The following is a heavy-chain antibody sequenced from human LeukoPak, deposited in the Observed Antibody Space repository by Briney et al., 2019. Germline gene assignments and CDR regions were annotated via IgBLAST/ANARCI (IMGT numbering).Heavy chain of an antibody. D-gene: IGHD6-19*01. J-gene: IGHJ3*01. V-gene: IGHV4-34*01. Sequence: SETLSLTCAVYGGSFSGYYWSWIRQPPGKGLEWIGEINHSGSTNYNPSLKSLVTISVDTSKNQFSLKLSSVTAADTAVYYCARVPGIAVAPFDYWGQGTMVTVSS. CDR1: GGSFSGYY. CDR3: ARVPGIAVAPFDY. CDR2: INHSGST.